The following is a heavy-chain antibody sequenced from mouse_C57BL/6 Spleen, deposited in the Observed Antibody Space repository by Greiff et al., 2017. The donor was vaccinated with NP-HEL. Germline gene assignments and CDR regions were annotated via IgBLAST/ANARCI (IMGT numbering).Heavy chain of an antibody. D-gene: IGHD2-3*01. CDR1: GYSITSGYY. CDR2: ISYDGSN. CDR3: ASFDGYYNYDY. V-gene: IGHV3-6*01. Sequence: VQLKESGPGLVKPSQSLSLTCSVTGYSITSGYYWNWIRQFPGNKLEWMGYISYDGSNNYNPSLKNRISITRDTSKNQFFLKLNSVTTEDTATYYCASFDGYYNYDYWGQGTTLTVSS. J-gene: IGHJ2*01.